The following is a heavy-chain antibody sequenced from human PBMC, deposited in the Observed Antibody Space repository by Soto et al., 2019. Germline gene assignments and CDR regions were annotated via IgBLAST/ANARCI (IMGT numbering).Heavy chain of an antibody. Sequence: GGSLRLSCAASGFTFSSYSMNWVRQAPGKGLEWVSYISSSSSTIYYADSVKGRFTISRDNAKNSLYLQMNSLRAEDTAVYYCARDQVVPAAIGPFDYWGQGTLVTVSS. J-gene: IGHJ4*02. CDR2: ISSSSSTI. V-gene: IGHV3-48*01. CDR1: GFTFSSYS. D-gene: IGHD2-2*01. CDR3: ARDQVVPAAIGPFDY.